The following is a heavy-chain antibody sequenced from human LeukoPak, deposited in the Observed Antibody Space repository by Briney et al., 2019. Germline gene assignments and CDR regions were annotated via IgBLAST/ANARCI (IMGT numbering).Heavy chain of an antibody. CDR2: IYTSGST. D-gene: IGHD3-3*01. CDR1: GGSISSGSYY. Sequence: SETLSLTCTVSGGSISSGSYYWSWIRQPAGKGLEWIGRIYTSGSTNYNPSLKSRVTISVDTSKNQFSLKLSSVTAADTAVYYCARAEGVVNNWFDPWGQGTLVTVSS. CDR3: ARAEGVVNNWFDP. V-gene: IGHV4-61*02. J-gene: IGHJ5*02.